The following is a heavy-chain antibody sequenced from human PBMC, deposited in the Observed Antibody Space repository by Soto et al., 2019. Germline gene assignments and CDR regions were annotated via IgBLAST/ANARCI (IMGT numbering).Heavy chain of an antibody. V-gene: IGHV4-59*08. Sequence: SETLSLTCTVSGGSITNFYWTWIRQSPERGLEWIGYIYSSGTTTYNPSLESRVTMSVDASKNQFSLNLRSVTATDTAVYFCARRRGSGTGFYYYYYMDVWGTGKTVTVSS. CDR2: IYSSGTT. CDR1: GGSITNFY. CDR3: ARRRGSGTGFYYYYYMDV. D-gene: IGHD3-10*01. J-gene: IGHJ6*04.